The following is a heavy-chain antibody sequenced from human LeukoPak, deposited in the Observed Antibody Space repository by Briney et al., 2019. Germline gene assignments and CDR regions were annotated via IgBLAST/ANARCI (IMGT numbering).Heavy chain of an antibody. J-gene: IGHJ4*02. V-gene: IGHV3-23*01. CDR3: AKTSVGEGRIIGSGYFDN. D-gene: IGHD2-15*01. Sequence: GGSLRLSCAASGFTFNNYAMSWVRQAPGKGLEWVSTISGSGTVTYYADSVKGRFTISRDNSRNTLYLQMNSLRAEDTALYYCAKTSVGEGRIIGSGYFDNWGQGTLVTVSS. CDR2: ISGSGTVT. CDR1: GFTFNNYA.